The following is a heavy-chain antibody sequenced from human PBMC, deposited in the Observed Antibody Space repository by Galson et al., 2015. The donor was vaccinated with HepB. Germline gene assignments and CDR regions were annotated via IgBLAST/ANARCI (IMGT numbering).Heavy chain of an antibody. D-gene: IGHD3-22*01. CDR2: IIPIFGSG. CDR3: ARQYDTSGYYPY. V-gene: IGHV1-69*13. Sequence: SVKVSCKASGGTFSSHPISWLRQAPGQGLEWMGGIIPIFGSGNYAQKFQGRVTITADESKSTTYMELSSLRSEDTAIYYCARQYDTSGYYPYWGQGTLVTVSS. CDR1: GGTFSSHP. J-gene: IGHJ4*02.